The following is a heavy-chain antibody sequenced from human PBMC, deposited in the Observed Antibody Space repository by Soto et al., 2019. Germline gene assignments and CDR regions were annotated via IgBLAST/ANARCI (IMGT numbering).Heavy chain of an antibody. CDR3: GRGRYFDGSRKNWFDP. J-gene: IGHJ5*02. CDR1: GGSISSYY. CDR2: IYYSGST. D-gene: IGHD3-9*01. Sequence: PSETLSLTCTVSGGSISSYYWSWIRQPPGKGLEWIGYIYYSGSTNYNPSLKSRVTISVDTSKNQFSLKLSSVTAADTAVYYCGRGRYFDGSRKNWFDPWGQGTLVTVSS. V-gene: IGHV4-59*01.